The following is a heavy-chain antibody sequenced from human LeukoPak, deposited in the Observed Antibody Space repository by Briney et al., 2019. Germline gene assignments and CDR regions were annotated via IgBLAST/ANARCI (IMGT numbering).Heavy chain of an antibody. CDR1: GYTFTSYD. CDR3: ARGSRLRFLEWFDYYYYYMDV. D-gene: IGHD3-3*01. Sequence: ASVKVSCKASGYTFTSYDINWVRQATGQGPEWMGWMNPNSGNTGYAQKFQGRVTITRNTSISTAYMELSSLRSEDTAVYYCARGSRLRFLEWFDYYYYYMDVWGKGTTVTVSS. J-gene: IGHJ6*03. CDR2: MNPNSGNT. V-gene: IGHV1-8*03.